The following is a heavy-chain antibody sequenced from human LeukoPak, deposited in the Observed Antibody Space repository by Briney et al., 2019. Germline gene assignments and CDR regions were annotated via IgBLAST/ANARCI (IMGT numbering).Heavy chain of an antibody. Sequence: GGSLRLSCAASGFTFDDYAMHWVRQAPGKGLEWVSSISWNSGSIGYADSVKGRFTISRDNAKNSLYLQMNSLRAEDTALYYCAKDSYSSSWYVVDYWGQGTLVTVSS. D-gene: IGHD6-13*01. CDR1: GFTFDDYA. CDR2: ISWNSGSI. V-gene: IGHV3-9*01. J-gene: IGHJ4*02. CDR3: AKDSYSSSWYVVDY.